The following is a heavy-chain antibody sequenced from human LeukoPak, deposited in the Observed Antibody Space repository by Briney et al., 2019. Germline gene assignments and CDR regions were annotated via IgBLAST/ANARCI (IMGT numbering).Heavy chain of an antibody. CDR3: AKDLLGATTINAFDI. CDR1: GFTFSSYA. J-gene: IGHJ3*02. Sequence: PGGSLRLSCAASGFTFSSYAMSWVRQAPGKGLEWVLGISGSGGSTYYADSVKGRLTISRDNSKNTLYLQMNSLRAEDTAVYYCAKDLLGATTINAFDIWGQGTMVTVSS. D-gene: IGHD1-26*01. V-gene: IGHV3-23*01. CDR2: ISGSGGST.